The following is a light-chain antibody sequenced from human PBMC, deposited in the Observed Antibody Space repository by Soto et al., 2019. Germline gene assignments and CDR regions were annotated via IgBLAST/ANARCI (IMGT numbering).Light chain of an antibody. CDR2: AAS. Sequence: DIQMTQSPSSLSASGGYRFTITCRSSQSISSYLNWYQQKPGKAPKLLIYAASSLQSGVPSRFSGSGSGTDFTLTISSLQPEDFATYYCQQSYSTPVTFGQGTKVDNQ. V-gene: IGKV1-39*01. CDR3: QQSYSTPVT. CDR1: QSISSY. J-gene: IGKJ1*01.